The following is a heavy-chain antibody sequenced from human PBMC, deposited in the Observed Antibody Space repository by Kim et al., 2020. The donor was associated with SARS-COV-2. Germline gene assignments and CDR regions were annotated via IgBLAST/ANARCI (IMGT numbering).Heavy chain of an antibody. J-gene: IGHJ4*02. CDR2: ISYDGSNK. CDR3: AKDTPRYYYDSSGYPDY. CDR1: GFTFSSYG. V-gene: IGHV3-30*18. Sequence: GGSLRLSCAASGFTFSSYGMHWVRQAPGKGLEWVAVISYDGSNKYYADSVKGRFTISRDNSKNTLYLQMNSLRAEDTAVYYCAKDTPRYYYDSSGYPDYWGQGTLVTVSS. D-gene: IGHD3-22*01.